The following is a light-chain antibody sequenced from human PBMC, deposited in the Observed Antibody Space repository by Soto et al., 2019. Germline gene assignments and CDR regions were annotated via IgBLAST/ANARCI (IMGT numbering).Light chain of an antibody. CDR1: HSVLSSADNWNY. Sequence: DILMTQSPDSLAVSLGERATSNCKSSHSVLSSADNWNYVAWYQQKPGQSPKLLIHGASTRASGVPDRFSGSGSGTDFTLTISSLQAEDVAVYYCQHYYSAPITFGQGTRLEIK. CDR3: QHYYSAPIT. CDR2: GAS. V-gene: IGKV4-1*01. J-gene: IGKJ5*01.